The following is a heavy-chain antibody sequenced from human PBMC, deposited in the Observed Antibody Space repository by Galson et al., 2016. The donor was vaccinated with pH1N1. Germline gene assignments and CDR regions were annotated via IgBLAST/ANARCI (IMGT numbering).Heavy chain of an antibody. D-gene: IGHD7-27*01. J-gene: IGHJ4*02. V-gene: IGHV3-74*01. CDR3: ATGEGYYFDY. CDR2: INRDGGSA. Sequence: HWFRQAPGKGLVWVSRINRDGGSAIYADSVKGRLTISRDNAKNTLYLQMNSLRAEDTAVYYCATGEGYYFDYWGQGTLVTVSS.